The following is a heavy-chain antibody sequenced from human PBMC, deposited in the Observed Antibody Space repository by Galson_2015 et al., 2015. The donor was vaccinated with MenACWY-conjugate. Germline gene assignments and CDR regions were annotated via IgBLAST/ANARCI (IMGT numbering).Heavy chain of an antibody. D-gene: IGHD1-26*01. Sequence: SLRLSCAASGFIFNTYWMHWVRHAPGKGLVWVSRINPGWSSTTYADSVKDRFTISRDNAKNTLYLQMNSLRPEDTAVFYCAKSRGASFYFDSWGRAPWSPSPQ. CDR2: INPGWSST. V-gene: IGHV3-74*01. CDR3: AKSRGASFYFDS. CDR1: GFIFNTYW. J-gene: IGHJ4*02.